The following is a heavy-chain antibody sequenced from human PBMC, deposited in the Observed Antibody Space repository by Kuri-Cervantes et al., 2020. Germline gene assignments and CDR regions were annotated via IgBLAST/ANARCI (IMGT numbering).Heavy chain of an antibody. V-gene: IGHV3-53*01. J-gene: IGHJ4*02. CDR2: IYSGGST. CDR1: GFTVSSNY. CDR3: ARDRDDFWSGYSPSFDY. D-gene: IGHD3-3*01. Sequence: GESLKISCAASGFTVSSNYMSWVRQAPGKGLEWVSVIYSGGSTYYADSVKGRFTISRDNAKNSLYLQMNSLRAEDTAVYYCARDRDDFWSGYSPSFDYWGQGTLVTVSS.